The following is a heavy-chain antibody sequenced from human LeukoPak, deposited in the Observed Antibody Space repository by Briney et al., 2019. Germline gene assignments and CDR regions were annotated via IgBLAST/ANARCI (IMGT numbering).Heavy chain of an antibody. Sequence: PGGSLRLSCAASGFTFSNYPMHWVRQAPGKGLEWGAGISYDGSNKYSADSVKGRFPVSRDNSKNTLSLQMNSLRVEDTAVLYCARALIAAPLAHYYYSGTDVWGQGTTVTVS. D-gene: IGHD6-13*01. CDR2: ISYDGSNK. CDR3: ARALIAAPLAHYYYSGTDV. V-gene: IGHV3-30*04. CDR1: GFTFSNYP. J-gene: IGHJ6*02.